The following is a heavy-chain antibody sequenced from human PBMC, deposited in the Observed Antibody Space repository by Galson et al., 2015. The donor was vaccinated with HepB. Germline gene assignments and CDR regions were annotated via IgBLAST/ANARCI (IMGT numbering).Heavy chain of an antibody. CDR3: ARATDSSGYYDAFDI. CDR2: IYHSGST. Sequence: TLSLTCAVSGGSISSGGYSWNWIRQPPGKGLEWIGYIYHSGSTYYNPSLKSRVTISVDRSKNQFSLKLSSVTAADTAVYYCARATDSSGYYDAFDIWGQGTMVTVSS. D-gene: IGHD3-22*01. J-gene: IGHJ3*02. V-gene: IGHV4-30-2*01. CDR1: GGSISSGGYS.